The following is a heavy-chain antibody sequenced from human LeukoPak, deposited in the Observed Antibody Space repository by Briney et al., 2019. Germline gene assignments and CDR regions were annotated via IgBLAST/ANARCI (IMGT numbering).Heavy chain of an antibody. J-gene: IGHJ4*02. CDR1: GYTLTELS. CDR3: ATFPYSSSPPLNFDY. CDR2: FDPEDGET. D-gene: IGHD6-6*01. V-gene: IGHV1-24*01. Sequence: GASVKVSCKVSGYTLTELSMHWVRQAPGKGLEWMGGFDPEDGETIYAQKFQGRVTMTEDTSTDTAYMELSSLRSEDTAVYYCATFPYSSSPPLNFDYWGQGTLVTVSS.